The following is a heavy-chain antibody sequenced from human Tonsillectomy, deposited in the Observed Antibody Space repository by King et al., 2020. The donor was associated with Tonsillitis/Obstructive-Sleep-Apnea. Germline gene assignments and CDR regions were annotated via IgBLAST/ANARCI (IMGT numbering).Heavy chain of an antibody. V-gene: IGHV5-51*03. J-gene: IGHJ3*02. CDR1: GYSFTSYW. CDR3: ASYYDSSGYYLYAFDI. D-gene: IGHD3-22*01. Sequence: VQLVESGAEVKKPGESLKISCKVSGYSFTSYWIGWVRQMPEKGLEWMGIIYPGDSDTRYSPSFQGQVTISADKSISTAYLQWSSLKASDTAMYYCASYYDSSGYYLYAFDIWGQGTLVTVSS. CDR2: IYPGDSDT.